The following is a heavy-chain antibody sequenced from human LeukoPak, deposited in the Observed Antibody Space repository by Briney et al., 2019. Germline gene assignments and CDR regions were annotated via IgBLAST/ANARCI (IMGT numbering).Heavy chain of an antibody. CDR2: MNPNSGNT. D-gene: IGHD4-23*01. CDR3: ARGPNKSDGGNSGSAWFDP. CDR1: GYTFTTYD. V-gene: IGHV1-8*01. Sequence: GASVKVSCKASGYTFTTYDINWVRQATGHGLEWMGWMNPNSGNTGYAQKFQGRVTMTRNTSISTAYMKLSSLRSEDTAVYYCARGPNKSDGGNSGSAWFDPWGQGTLVTVSS. J-gene: IGHJ5*02.